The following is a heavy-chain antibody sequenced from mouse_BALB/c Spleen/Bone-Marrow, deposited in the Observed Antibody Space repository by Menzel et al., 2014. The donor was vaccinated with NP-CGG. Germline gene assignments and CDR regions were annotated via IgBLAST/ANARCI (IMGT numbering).Heavy chain of an antibody. CDR3: ARNSDYGSGYFDV. CDR1: GFSLTSYG. CDR2: IWSGGST. V-gene: IGHV2-4*02. D-gene: IGHD1-2*01. J-gene: IGHJ1*01. Sequence: QVQLKDSGPGLVQPSQTLSITRTVSGFSLTSYGVHWVRQPPGKGLEWLGVIWSGGSTDYNAAFISRLSISKDNSKSQVFFKMNSLQADDTAIYYCARNSDYGSGYFDVWGAGTTVTVSS.